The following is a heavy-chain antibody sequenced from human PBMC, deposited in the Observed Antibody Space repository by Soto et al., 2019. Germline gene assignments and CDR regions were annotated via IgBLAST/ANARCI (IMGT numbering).Heavy chain of an antibody. CDR2: IIPIFGTA. V-gene: IGHV1-69*13. J-gene: IGHJ3*02. Sequence: SVKVSCKASGGTFSSYAISWVRQAPGQGLEWMGGIIPIFGTANYAQKFQGRVTITADESTSTAYMELSSLRSEDTAVYYCGRTEYYYDSSGPFPGYAFDIWGKGTMVTVSS. CDR3: GRTEYYYDSSGPFPGYAFDI. D-gene: IGHD3-22*01. CDR1: GGTFSSYA.